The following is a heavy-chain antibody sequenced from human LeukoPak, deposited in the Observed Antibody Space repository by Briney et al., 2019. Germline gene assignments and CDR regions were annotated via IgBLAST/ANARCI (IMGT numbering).Heavy chain of an antibody. Sequence: PGGSLRLSCAASGFTFSNYGMSWVRQAPGKGLEWISFISSSGDGTNYADSVKGRFTLSRDNSKNTLYLQMNSLRAEDTAVYYCAVTRGSSWYFDYWGQGTLVT. CDR2: ISSSGDGT. D-gene: IGHD6-13*01. J-gene: IGHJ4*02. V-gene: IGHV3-23*01. CDR1: GFTFSNYG. CDR3: AVTRGSSWYFDY.